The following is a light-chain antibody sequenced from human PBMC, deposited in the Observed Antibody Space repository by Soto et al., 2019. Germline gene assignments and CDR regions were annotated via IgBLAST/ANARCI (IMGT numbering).Light chain of an antibody. J-gene: IGKJ1*01. V-gene: IGKV3-15*01. CDR3: QQYRSWPRT. CDR1: QSVDIN. CDR2: GAS. Sequence: EIVSTQSAGTLSVSPGEGATLSCRASQSVDINLAWYQQKPGQAPRLLIYGASTRATDMPGRFSGRGAGAEFTLTISSLQSEDFAVYYCQQYRSWPRTFGQGTKVDIK.